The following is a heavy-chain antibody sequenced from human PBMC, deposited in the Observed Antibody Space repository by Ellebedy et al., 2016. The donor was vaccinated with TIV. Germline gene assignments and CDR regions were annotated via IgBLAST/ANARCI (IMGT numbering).Heavy chain of an antibody. Sequence: GESLKISCTASGFNLSPFAMGWVRQAPGKGLEWVSTISNTGSRTYYADSVEGRFIISRDNSKKTLYLQMNSLRAEDTAVYYCAKGRGGGSDSSAPRYYFDYWGLGTLVTVSS. J-gene: IGHJ4*02. D-gene: IGHD3-22*01. CDR3: AKGRGGGSDSSAPRYYFDY. V-gene: IGHV3-23*01. CDR1: GFNLSPFA. CDR2: ISNTGSRT.